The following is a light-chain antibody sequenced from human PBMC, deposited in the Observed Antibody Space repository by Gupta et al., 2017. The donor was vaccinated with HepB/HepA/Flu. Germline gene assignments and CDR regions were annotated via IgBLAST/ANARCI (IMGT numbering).Light chain of an antibody. J-gene: IGKJ4*01. CDR2: DAS. Sequence: TVSTPSLASLSLPPGERATLSCRASQSVSSYLAWYQQKPGQAPRLLIYDASNRATGIAARLSGSESGTDFALTSSRLAPEDLAVYCYQQRRDWLTFGEGTRVEIK. V-gene: IGKV3-11*01. CDR3: QQRRDWLT. CDR1: QSVSSY.